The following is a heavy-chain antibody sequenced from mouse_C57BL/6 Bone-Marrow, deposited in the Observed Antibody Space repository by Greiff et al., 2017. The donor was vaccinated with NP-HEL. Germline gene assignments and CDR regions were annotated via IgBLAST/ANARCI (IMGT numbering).Heavy chain of an antibody. D-gene: IGHD1-1*01. Sequence: EVMLVESGGGLVQPGGSLKLSCAASGFTFSDYGMAWVRQAPRQGPEWVAFISNLAYSIYYADTVTGRFTISRENAKNTLYLEMSSLRSEDTAMYDCARQGLLRAMDYWGQGTSVTVSS. CDR2: ISNLAYSI. V-gene: IGHV5-15*04. CDR3: ARQGLLRAMDY. J-gene: IGHJ4*01. CDR1: GFTFSDYG.